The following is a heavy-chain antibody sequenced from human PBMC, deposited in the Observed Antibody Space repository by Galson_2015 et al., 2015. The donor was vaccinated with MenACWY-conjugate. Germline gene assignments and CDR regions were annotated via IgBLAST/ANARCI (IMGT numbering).Heavy chain of an antibody. V-gene: IGHV3-7*03. CDR2: IKQDGSEK. CDR1: GFTFSSYW. J-gene: IGHJ6*02. Sequence: SLRLSCAASGFTFSSYWMSWVRQAPGKGLEWVANIKQDGSEKYYVDSVKGRFTISRDNAKNSLYLQMNSLRAEDTAVYYCARGRNYDYYGMDVWGQGTTVTVSS. CDR3: ARGRNYDYYGMDV.